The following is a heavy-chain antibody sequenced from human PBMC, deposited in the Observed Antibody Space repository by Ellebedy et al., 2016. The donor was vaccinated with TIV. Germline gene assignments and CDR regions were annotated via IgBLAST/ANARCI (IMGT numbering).Heavy chain of an antibody. CDR1: GGSISSSNW. J-gene: IGHJ6*02. CDR2: IYHSGST. CDR3: ARVLYSFRILRLMDV. V-gene: IGHV4-4*02. D-gene: IGHD2-15*01. Sequence: MPSETLSLTCAVSGGSISSSNWWSWVRQPPGKGLEWIGEIYHSGSTNYNPSLKSRVTISVDKSKNQFSLKLSSVTAADTAVYYCARVLYSFRILRLMDVWGQGTTVTVSS.